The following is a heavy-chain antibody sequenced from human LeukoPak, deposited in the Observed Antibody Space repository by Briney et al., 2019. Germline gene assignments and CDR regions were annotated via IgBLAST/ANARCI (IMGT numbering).Heavy chain of an antibody. CDR2: ISGGGSST. CDR3: AKGIAAAGPYFDY. CDR1: GFTFSSYA. D-gene: IGHD6-13*01. J-gene: IGHJ4*02. V-gene: IGHV3-23*01. Sequence: GGSLRLSCAASGFTFSSYAMSWVRQAPGKGLEWVPAISGGGSSTYYADSVKGRFTISRDNSKNTLYLQMNSLRAEDTAIYYCAKGIAAAGPYFDYWGQGTLVTVSS.